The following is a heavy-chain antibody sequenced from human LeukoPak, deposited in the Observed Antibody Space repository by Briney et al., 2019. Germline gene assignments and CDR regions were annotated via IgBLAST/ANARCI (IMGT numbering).Heavy chain of an antibody. J-gene: IGHJ4*02. Sequence: PGESLKISCKGSGYTFTSYWISWVRQMPGKGLEWMGKIDPSDSYTSYSPSFQGHITISADKSISAAFLQWSSLKASETAMYYCARHSHYDFWSGYLDYWGEGTLVTVSS. D-gene: IGHD3-3*01. CDR3: ARHSHYDFWSGYLDY. V-gene: IGHV5-10-1*01. CDR2: IDPSDSYT. CDR1: GYTFTSYW.